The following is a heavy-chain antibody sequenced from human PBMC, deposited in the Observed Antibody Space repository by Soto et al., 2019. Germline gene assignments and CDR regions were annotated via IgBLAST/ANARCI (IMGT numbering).Heavy chain of an antibody. V-gene: IGHV4-61*01. J-gene: IGHJ4*02. D-gene: IGHD3-22*01. CDR1: GGSVSSCSYY. Sequence: PSETLSLTCTVSGGSVSSCSYYWSWNRQPPGKGLEWIGYIYHSGSTNYNPSLKSRVTISVDTSKNQFSLKLTSVTAADTAVYYCARVGYYDSSGYYYFDYWGQGTLVTVSS. CDR3: ARVGYYDSSGYYYFDY. CDR2: IYHSGST.